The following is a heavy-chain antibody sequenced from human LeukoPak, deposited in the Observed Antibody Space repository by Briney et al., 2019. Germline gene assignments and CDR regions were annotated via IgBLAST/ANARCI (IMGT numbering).Heavy chain of an antibody. V-gene: IGHV1-18*01. CDR2: ISAYNGNT. CDR3: AREVGYYYGSGSPLHN. CDR1: GGTFSNYA. D-gene: IGHD3-10*01. J-gene: IGHJ4*02. Sequence: ASVKVSCKASGGTFSNYAISWVRQAPGQGLEWMGWISAYNGNTNYAQKLQGRVTMTTDTSTSTAYMELRSLRSDDTAVYYCAREVGYYYGSGSPLHNWGQGTLVTVSS.